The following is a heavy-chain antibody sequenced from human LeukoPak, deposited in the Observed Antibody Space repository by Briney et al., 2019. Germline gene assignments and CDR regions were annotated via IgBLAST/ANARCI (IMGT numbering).Heavy chain of an antibody. J-gene: IGHJ6*03. CDR1: GGSISSSSYY. D-gene: IGHD3-10*01. Sequence: SETLSLTCTVSGGSISSSSYYWGWIRQPPGKGLEWVGSIYYSGSTYYNPSLKSRVTISVDTSKNQFSLKLSSVTAADTAVYYCARGFREDSELLWFGEVYYYYYMDVWGKGTTVTVSS. CDR2: IYYSGST. V-gene: IGHV4-39*07. CDR3: ARGFREDSELLWFGEVYYYYYMDV.